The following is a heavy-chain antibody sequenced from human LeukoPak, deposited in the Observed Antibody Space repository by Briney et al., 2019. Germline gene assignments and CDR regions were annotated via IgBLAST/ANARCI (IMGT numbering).Heavy chain of an antibody. Sequence: PGGSLRLSCAASGFTFSSFSMNWVRQAPGKGLEWVSYISSSSSTIYYADSVKGRFTISRDNAKNSLYLQMNSLRDEDTAVYYCARDRIPIRPYDAFDIWGQGTMVTVSS. V-gene: IGHV3-48*02. CDR1: GFTFSSFS. J-gene: IGHJ3*02. D-gene: IGHD2-21*01. CDR2: ISSSSSTI. CDR3: ARDRIPIRPYDAFDI.